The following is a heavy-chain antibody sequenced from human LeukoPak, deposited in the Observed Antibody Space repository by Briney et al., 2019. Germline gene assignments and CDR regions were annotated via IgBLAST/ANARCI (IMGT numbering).Heavy chain of an antibody. CDR3: ARDGYGDSYYFDY. Sequence: GASVKVSCKASGYTFTGYYMHWVRQAPGQGLEWMGWINPNSGGTNYAQKFQGRVTMTRDTSISTAYMELSRLSSDDTAVYYCARDGYGDSYYFDYWGQGTLVTVSS. D-gene: IGHD4-17*01. J-gene: IGHJ4*02. V-gene: IGHV1-2*02. CDR1: GYTFTGYY. CDR2: INPNSGGT.